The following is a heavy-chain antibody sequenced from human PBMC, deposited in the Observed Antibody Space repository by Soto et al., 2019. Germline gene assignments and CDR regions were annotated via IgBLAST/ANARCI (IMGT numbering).Heavy chain of an antibody. V-gene: IGHV1-18*01. CDR1: GYTFTSGG. CDR3: ARFRAGEAFDS. Sequence: AASVKVSCKASGYTFTSGGITWVRQAPGQGLEWVGWINAHNGNTNYEQRLQDRLTLTTDTSTNTAYMELRNLRSDDAAVYYCARFRAGEAFDSWGHGTLVTVSS. D-gene: IGHD2-21*01. CDR2: INAHNGNT. J-gene: IGHJ4*01.